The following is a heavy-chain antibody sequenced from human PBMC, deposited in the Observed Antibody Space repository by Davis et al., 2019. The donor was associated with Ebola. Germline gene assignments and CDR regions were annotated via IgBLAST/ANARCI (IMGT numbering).Heavy chain of an antibody. CDR2: LNPRGST. V-gene: IGHV4-34*01. CDR1: GGSFSGYY. J-gene: IGHJ5*02. Sequence: SETLSLTCAVYGGSFSGYYWSWIRQPPGKGLEWIGALNPRGSTHSNPSLKSRVTISVDTSKNQFSLKLSSVTAADTAVYYCARDWGGTGGVCYGWFDPWGQGTLGTVSS. D-gene: IGHD2-8*02. CDR3: ARDWGGTGGVCYGWFDP.